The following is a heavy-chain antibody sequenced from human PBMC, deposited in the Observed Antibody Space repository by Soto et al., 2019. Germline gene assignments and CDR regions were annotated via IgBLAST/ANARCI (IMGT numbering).Heavy chain of an antibody. Sequence: GGSLRLSCAASGFTFSNAWMNWVRQAPGKGLEWVGRIKSKTDGGTTDYAAPVKGRFTISRDDSKNTLYLQMNSLKTEDTAVYYCTTDPPGYSSSWPPYYYYGMDVWGQGTTVTVSS. V-gene: IGHV3-15*07. J-gene: IGHJ6*02. CDR2: IKSKTDGGTT. D-gene: IGHD6-13*01. CDR3: TTDPPGYSSSWPPYYYYGMDV. CDR1: GFTFSNAW.